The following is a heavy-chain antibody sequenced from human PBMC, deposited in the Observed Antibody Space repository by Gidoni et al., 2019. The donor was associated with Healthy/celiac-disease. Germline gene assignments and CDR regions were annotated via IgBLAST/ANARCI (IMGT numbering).Heavy chain of an antibody. D-gene: IGHD6-19*01. CDR3: ARGRRGLVHWFDP. V-gene: IGHV4-34*01. Sequence: QVHLHQWGPGLLNPSETLSPPCAVNGGSFSGYYGSWIRQPPGKGLEWIGEINHSGSTNYNPSLKSRVTISVDTSKNQFSLKLNSVTAADTAVYYCARGRRGLVHWFDPWGQGTLVTVSS. CDR1: GGSFSGYY. CDR2: INHSGST. J-gene: IGHJ5*02.